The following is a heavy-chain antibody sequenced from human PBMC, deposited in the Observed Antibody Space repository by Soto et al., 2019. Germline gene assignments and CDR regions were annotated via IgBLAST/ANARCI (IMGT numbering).Heavy chain of an antibody. D-gene: IGHD3-10*01. Sequence: GASVKVSCKASGYTFTGYYMHWVRQAPGQGLEWMGWINPNSGGTNYAQKFQGRVTMTRDTSISTAYMELSRLRSDDTAVYYCARDNPRFGESPVGCIDYWGQGTLVTVSS. J-gene: IGHJ4*02. CDR3: ARDNPRFGESPVGCIDY. CDR2: INPNSGGT. CDR1: GYTFTGYY. V-gene: IGHV1-2*02.